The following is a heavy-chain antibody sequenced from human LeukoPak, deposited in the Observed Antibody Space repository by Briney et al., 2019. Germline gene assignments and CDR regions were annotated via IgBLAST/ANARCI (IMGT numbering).Heavy chain of an antibody. CDR3: ARTTAKSIAAAVHQGAFDI. J-gene: IGHJ3*02. V-gene: IGHV4-39*01. D-gene: IGHD6-13*01. CDR1: GGSISSSSYY. Sequence: SETLSLTCTVSGGSISSSSYYWGWIRQPPGKGLEWIGSIYYSGSTYYNPSLKSRVTISVDTSKNQFSLKLSSVTAADTAVYYCARTTAKSIAAAVHQGAFDIWGQGTMVTVSS. CDR2: IYYSGST.